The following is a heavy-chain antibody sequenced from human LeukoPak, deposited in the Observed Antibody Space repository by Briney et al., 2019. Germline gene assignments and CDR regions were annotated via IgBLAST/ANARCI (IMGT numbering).Heavy chain of an antibody. J-gene: IGHJ4*02. V-gene: IGHV1-2*02. Sequence: ASVKVSCKASGYTFTGYYIHWVRQAPGQGLEWMGWINPNSGGTNSAQKFQGRVTMTRDTSISTAYMDLSSLRSDDTAVYYCARGVYYDSSVYYYDWGQGTLVTVSS. CDR3: ARGVYYDSSVYYYD. D-gene: IGHD3-22*01. CDR2: INPNSGGT. CDR1: GYTFTGYY.